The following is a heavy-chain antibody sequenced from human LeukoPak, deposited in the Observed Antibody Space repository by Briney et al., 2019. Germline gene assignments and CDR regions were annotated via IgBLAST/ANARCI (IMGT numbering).Heavy chain of an antibody. CDR3: ARDHHSYGSGSYDDAFDI. CDR2: ISYDGSNK. V-gene: IGHV3-30*04. J-gene: IGHJ3*02. CDR1: GFTFSSYA. Sequence: PGGSLRLSCAASGFTFSSYAMHWVRQAPGKGLEWVAIISYDGSNKIYADSVKGRFTSSRDNSKNTLYLQMNSLRAEDTAVYYCARDHHSYGSGSYDDAFDIWGQGTMVTVSS. D-gene: IGHD3-10*01.